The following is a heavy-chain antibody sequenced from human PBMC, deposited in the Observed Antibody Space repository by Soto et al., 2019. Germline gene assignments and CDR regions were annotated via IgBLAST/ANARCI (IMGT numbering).Heavy chain of an antibody. CDR1: GGSISNGGYS. CDR2: IYHSGST. CDR3: ARFDYGDSRNWFDP. V-gene: IGHV4-30-2*01. D-gene: IGHD4-17*01. J-gene: IGHJ5*02. Sequence: PSETLSLTCAVSGGSISNGGYSWSWIRQPPGKGLEWIGYIYHSGSTHYNPSLKSRVTISVDKSKNQFSLKVTSVTAADTAVYYCARFDYGDSRNWFDPWGQGTLVTVSS.